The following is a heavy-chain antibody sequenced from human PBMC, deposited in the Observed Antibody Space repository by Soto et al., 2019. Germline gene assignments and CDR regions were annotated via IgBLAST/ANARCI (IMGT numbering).Heavy chain of an antibody. CDR3: ARGSGSSSS. D-gene: IGHD6-6*01. CDR2: INEDGSRK. J-gene: IGHJ5*02. V-gene: IGHV3-7*05. CDR1: GFTFSSYW. Sequence: EVQLEESGGGLVQPGGSLRLSCAASGFTFSSYWMSWVRQAPGRGLEGVANINEDGSRKYYVDSVKGRFTISRDNAKNALSLQMNSLRADDTAVYYSARGSGSSSSWGQGTLVTVSS.